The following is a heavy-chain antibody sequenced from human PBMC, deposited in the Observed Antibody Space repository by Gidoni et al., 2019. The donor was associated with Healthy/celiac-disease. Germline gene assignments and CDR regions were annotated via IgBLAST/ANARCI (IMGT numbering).Heavy chain of an antibody. J-gene: IGHJ4*02. CDR3: ARGEDRYYFDY. Sequence: QVQLQQWGAGLLKPSETLSLTCAVYGGSFSGYYWSWIRQPPGKGLEWIGEINHSGSTNYNPSLKSRVTISVDTSKNQFSLKLSSVTAADTAVYYCARGEDRYYFDYWGQGTLVTVSS. D-gene: IGHD2-15*01. CDR1: GGSFSGYY. CDR2: INHSGST. V-gene: IGHV4-34*01.